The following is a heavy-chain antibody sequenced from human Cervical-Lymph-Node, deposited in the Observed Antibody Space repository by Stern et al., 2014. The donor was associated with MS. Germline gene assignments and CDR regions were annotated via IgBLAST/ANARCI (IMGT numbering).Heavy chain of an antibody. CDR2: ISYDGSNK. V-gene: IGHV3-30-3*01. CDR3: ARDSAMIVETDYYYGMDV. D-gene: IGHD3-22*01. CDR1: GFTFSSYA. Sequence: QVQLVQSGGGVVQPGRSLRLSCAASGFTFSSYAMHWVRQAPGKGLEWVAVISYDGSNKYYADSVKGRFTISRDNSKNTLYLQMNSLRAEDTAVYYCARDSAMIVETDYYYGMDVWGQGTTVTVSS. J-gene: IGHJ6*02.